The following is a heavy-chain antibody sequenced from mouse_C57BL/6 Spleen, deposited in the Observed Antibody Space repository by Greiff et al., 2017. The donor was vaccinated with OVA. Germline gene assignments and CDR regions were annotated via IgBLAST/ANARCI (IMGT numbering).Heavy chain of an antibody. D-gene: IGHD1-1*01. V-gene: IGHV1-80*01. Sequence: QVHVKQSGAELVKPGASVKISCKASGYAFSSYWMNWVKQRPGKGLEWIGQIYPGDGDTNYNGKFKGKATLTADKSSSTAYMQLSSLTSEDSAVYFCARPGGSSGGFAYWGQGTLVTVSA. CDR1: GYAFSSYW. J-gene: IGHJ3*01. CDR3: ARPGGSSGGFAY. CDR2: IYPGDGDT.